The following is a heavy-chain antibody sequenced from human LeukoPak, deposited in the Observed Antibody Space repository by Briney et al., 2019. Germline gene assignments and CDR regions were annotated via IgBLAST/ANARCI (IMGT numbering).Heavy chain of an antibody. V-gene: IGHV4-34*01. J-gene: IGHJ4*02. CDR1: GGSFSGYY. CDR2: INHSGST. Sequence: SETLSLTCAVYGGSFSGYYWSWIRQPPGKGLEWIGEINHSGSTNYNPSLKSRVTISVDTSKNQFSLKLSSVTAADTAVYYCASSSSWYLYWGQGTLATVSS. CDR3: ASSSSWYLY. D-gene: IGHD6-13*01.